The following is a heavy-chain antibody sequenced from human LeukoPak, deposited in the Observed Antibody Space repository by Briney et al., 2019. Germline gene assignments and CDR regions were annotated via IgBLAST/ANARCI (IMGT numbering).Heavy chain of an antibody. J-gene: IGHJ6*03. CDR3: ARVPRSYYYYYYMDV. CDR1: GGSISGYH. Sequence: SETLSLTCNVSGGSISGYHWSRIRQPPGKGLEWLGYIYYSGSSNYNPSLKSRVTISADTSKNQFSLKLSSVTAADTAVCYCARVPRSYYYYYYMDVWGKGTTVTVSS. V-gene: IGHV4-59*01. CDR2: IYYSGSS.